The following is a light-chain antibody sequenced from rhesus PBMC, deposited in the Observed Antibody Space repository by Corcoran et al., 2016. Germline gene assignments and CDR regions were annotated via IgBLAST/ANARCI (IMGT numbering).Light chain of an antibody. J-gene: IGKJ3*01. CDR2: DSS. CDR1: QGISKY. CDR3: QQHDSYPFT. Sequence: DIQMTQSPSSLSASVGDTVTITCQASQGISKYLAWYQQKPGKAPKLLNYDSSTLQSGVPSRLSGSGSGTEYTLPISSLQPEDFATYYCQQHDSYPFTFGPGTKLDIK. V-gene: IGKV1-25*01.